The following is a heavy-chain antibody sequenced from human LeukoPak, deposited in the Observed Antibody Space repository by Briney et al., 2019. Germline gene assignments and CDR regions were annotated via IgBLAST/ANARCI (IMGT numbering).Heavy chain of an antibody. Sequence: GGSLRLSCAASGFTFSNAWMSWVRQAPGKGLEWVGRIKSKTDGGTTDYAAPVKGRFTISRDDSKNTLYLQMNSLKTEDTAVYYCTPDPYDFWSGAPGYWGQGTLVPVSS. CDR2: IKSKTDGGTT. J-gene: IGHJ4*02. CDR1: GFTFSNAW. D-gene: IGHD3-3*01. CDR3: TPDPYDFWSGAPGY. V-gene: IGHV3-15*01.